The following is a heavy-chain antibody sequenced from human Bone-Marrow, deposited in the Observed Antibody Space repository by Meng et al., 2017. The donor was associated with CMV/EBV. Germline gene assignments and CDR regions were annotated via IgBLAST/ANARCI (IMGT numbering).Heavy chain of an antibody. CDR2: IWSDANKK. J-gene: IGHJ6*02. Sequence: GGSLRLSCAASGFTFSSHGMHWVRQAPGKGLEWVAVIWSDANKKYYADSVKGRFTISRDNSKNTLYLQMNSLRPEDTAVYHCAKDYDFWSAYPHYYGLYVWGQGTTVTVSS. V-gene: IGHV3-33*06. CDR3: AKDYDFWSAYPHYYGLYV. CDR1: GFTFSSHG. D-gene: IGHD3-3*01.